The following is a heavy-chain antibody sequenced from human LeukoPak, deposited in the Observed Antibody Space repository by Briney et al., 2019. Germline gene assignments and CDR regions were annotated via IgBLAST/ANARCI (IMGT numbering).Heavy chain of an antibody. CDR2: VYYSGST. J-gene: IGHJ6*02. Sequence: SETLSLTCTVSGGSISSYYWSWIRQPPGKGLEWIGYVYYSGSTNYNPSLKSRVTISVDTSKNQFSLNLNSVTAADTAVYYCAREGPLNYYYYAMDVWGQGTTVTVSS. V-gene: IGHV4-59*13. CDR3: AREGPLNYYYYAMDV. CDR1: GGSISSYY.